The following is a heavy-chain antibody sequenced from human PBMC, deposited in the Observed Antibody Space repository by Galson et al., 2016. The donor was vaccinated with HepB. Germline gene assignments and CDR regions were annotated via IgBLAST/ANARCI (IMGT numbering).Heavy chain of an antibody. D-gene: IGHD3-16*01. J-gene: IGHJ1*01. Sequence: LEWIAYMRDSGNTNYNPSLKSRVTISVDTSINQFSLRLSSVTAGDTAVYYCARSGGSAGMHWGQGTLVTVSS. CDR3: ARSGGSAGMH. CDR2: MRDSGNT. V-gene: IGHV4-59*08.